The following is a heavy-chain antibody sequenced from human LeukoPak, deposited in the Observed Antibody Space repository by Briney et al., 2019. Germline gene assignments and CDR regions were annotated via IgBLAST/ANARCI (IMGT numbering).Heavy chain of an antibody. D-gene: IGHD6-19*01. Sequence: SETLSLTCAVSGGSISSTSYYWGWIRQPPGKGLEWIGNIYYSGSTYYSPSLNSRLTMSVDTSRNHFSLKLSSVTAADTAVYYCARHSYSSGWHAHFDYWGQGTVVAVSS. J-gene: IGHJ4*02. CDR2: IYYSGST. CDR3: ARHSYSSGWHAHFDY. CDR1: GGSISSTSYY. V-gene: IGHV4-39*01.